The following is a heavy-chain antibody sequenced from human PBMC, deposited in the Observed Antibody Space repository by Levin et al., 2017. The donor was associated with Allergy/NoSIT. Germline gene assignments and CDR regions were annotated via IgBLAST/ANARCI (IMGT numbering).Heavy chain of an antibody. D-gene: IGHD2-21*02. J-gene: IGHJ3*02. V-gene: IGHV3-33*01. CDR2: IHFDGSNK. CDR3: AGGGTAIEDDAFGI. Sequence: GGSLRLSCAASGFTFSDYGMDWVRQAPGKGLEWVAVIHFDGSNKYYGDSVKGRFTISRDNSKNMLYLQMNNLRADDTAVYYCAGGGTAIEDDAFGIWGQGTLVTVSS. CDR1: GFTFSDYG.